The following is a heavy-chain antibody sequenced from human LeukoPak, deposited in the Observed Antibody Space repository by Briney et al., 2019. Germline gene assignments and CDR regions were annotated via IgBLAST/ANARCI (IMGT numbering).Heavy chain of an antibody. Sequence: GGSLRLSCAASGFTFSSYAMSWVRQAPGKGLEWASAISGSGGSTYYADSVKGRFTISRDNSKNTLYLQMNSLRAEDTAVYYCAKGPQRRYYDSSGYPDAFDIWGQGTMVTVSS. CDR1: GFTFSSYA. J-gene: IGHJ3*02. CDR2: ISGSGGST. CDR3: AKGPQRRYYDSSGYPDAFDI. V-gene: IGHV3-23*01. D-gene: IGHD3-22*01.